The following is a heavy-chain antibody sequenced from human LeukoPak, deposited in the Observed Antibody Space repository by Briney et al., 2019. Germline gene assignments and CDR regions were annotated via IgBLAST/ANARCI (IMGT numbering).Heavy chain of an antibody. CDR3: ARGDTNWNRRWYFGL. CDR1: GGSIINYY. V-gene: IGHV4-59*01. D-gene: IGHD1-1*01. CDR2: ISCSGNT. Sequence: WETLCLTCTASGGSIINYYWSWVRQPPGKGLEWIGYISCSGNTNYNPSLKGRVTMAVDTSKNQFSLNLRSVTAADTAIYYCARGDTNWNRRWYFGLWGRSTLVTVSS. J-gene: IGHJ2*01.